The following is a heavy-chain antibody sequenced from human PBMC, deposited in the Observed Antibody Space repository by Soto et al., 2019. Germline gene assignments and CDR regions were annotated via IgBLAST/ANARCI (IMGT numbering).Heavy chain of an antibody. CDR1: GYTFIRYG. Sequence: ASVKVSCKASGYTFIRYGISWVRQAPGQGLEGMGWISTHNGNTYYAQTFQGRVTMTSDTPTSTAFMELWSLRSDDTAFYYCVRDEISSAGLDPWGQGTLVTVSS. J-gene: IGHJ5*02. CDR2: ISTHNGNT. CDR3: VRDEISSAGLDP. V-gene: IGHV1-18*01.